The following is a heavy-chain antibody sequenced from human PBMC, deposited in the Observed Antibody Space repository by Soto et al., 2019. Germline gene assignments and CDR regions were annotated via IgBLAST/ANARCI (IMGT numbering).Heavy chain of an antibody. Sequence: AGGSLRLSCAASGFTFSSYAMSWVRQAPGKGLEWVSAISGSGGSTYYAESVKGRFTISRDNSKNTLYLQMNSLGAEDTAVYYCAKGPYGPGSFDYWGQGTLVTVSS. CDR3: AKGPYGPGSFDY. J-gene: IGHJ4*02. CDR2: ISGSGGST. V-gene: IGHV3-23*01. D-gene: IGHD3-10*01. CDR1: GFTFSSYA.